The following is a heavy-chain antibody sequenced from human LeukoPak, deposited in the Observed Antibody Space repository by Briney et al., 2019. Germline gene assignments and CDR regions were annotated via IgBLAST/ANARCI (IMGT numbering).Heavy chain of an antibody. CDR1: EFSFNSYG. Sequence: GGSLRLSCAASEFSFNSYGINWVRQAPGKGLEWVSYISSGSTTIYYADSVKGRFTISRDNAQKSVYLQMNSLRAEDTAVYYCARVNRAMTAVYYYYMDVWGKGTTVTVSS. CDR3: ARVNRAMTAVYYYYMDV. CDR2: ISSGSTTI. V-gene: IGHV3-48*01. J-gene: IGHJ6*03. D-gene: IGHD5-18*01.